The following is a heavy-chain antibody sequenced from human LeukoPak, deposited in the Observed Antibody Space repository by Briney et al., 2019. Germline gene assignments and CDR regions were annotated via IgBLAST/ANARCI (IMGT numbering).Heavy chain of an antibody. CDR2: ISDDETYK. V-gene: IGHV3-30-3*01. D-gene: IGHD3-10*01. J-gene: IGHJ4*02. CDR3: AKDLHYGSADY. Sequence: PGGSLRLSCAASGFTFNSYSMHWVRQAPGKGLEWVTAISDDETYKFYADSVKGRFTISRDNSKNTLYLQMNSLRAEDTAVYYCAKDLHYGSADYWGQGTLVTVSS. CDR1: GFTFNSYS.